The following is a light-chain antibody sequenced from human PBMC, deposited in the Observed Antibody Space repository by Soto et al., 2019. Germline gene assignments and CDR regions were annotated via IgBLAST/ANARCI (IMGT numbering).Light chain of an antibody. Sequence: EIVLTQSPGTLSLSPEERATLSCRASQSVSSNSLAWYQQTPGQAPRLLIYGASSRAAGIPDRFSGSGSGTDFTLTISRLEPEDFAVYYCQQYGRSPFTFGQGTRLEI. J-gene: IGKJ5*01. CDR1: QSVSSNS. V-gene: IGKV3-20*01. CDR2: GAS. CDR3: QQYGRSPFT.